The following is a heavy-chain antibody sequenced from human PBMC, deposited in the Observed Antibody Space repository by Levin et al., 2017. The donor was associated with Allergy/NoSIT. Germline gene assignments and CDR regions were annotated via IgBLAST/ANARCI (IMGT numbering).Heavy chain of an antibody. Sequence: SETLSLTCAVYGGSFSGYYWSWIRQPPGKGLEWIGEINHSGSTNYNPSLKSRVTIPVDTSKNQFSLKLSSVTAADTAVYYCARGHGLGELSLCLRGRRYFDYWGQGTLVTVSS. CDR3: ARGHGLGELSLCLRGRRYFDY. D-gene: IGHD3-16*02. CDR1: GGSFSGYY. J-gene: IGHJ4*02. CDR2: INHSGST. V-gene: IGHV4-34*01.